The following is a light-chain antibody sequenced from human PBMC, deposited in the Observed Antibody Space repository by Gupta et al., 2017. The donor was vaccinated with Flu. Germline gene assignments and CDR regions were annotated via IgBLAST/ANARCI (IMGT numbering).Light chain of an antibody. J-gene: IGKJ2*01. Sequence: DIQMTQSPSSLCASVGDRVAITCQANQSISNYLNWYQHKPGNAPKLLIYDTSNLETGVPSRFSGIGSGTHFSLIISSRQPEDMATYYCQQFYNLPYTFGQGTQLESK. V-gene: IGKV1-33*01. CDR2: DTS. CDR1: QSISNY. CDR3: QQFYNLPYT.